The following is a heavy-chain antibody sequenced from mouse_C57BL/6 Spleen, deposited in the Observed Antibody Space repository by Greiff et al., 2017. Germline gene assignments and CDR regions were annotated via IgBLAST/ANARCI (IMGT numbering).Heavy chain of an antibody. CDR1: GYAFSSYW. V-gene: IGHV1-80*01. Sequence: QVQLQQSGAELVKPGASVKISCKASGYAFSSYWMNWVKQRPGKGLERIGQIYPGDGDTNYNGKFKGKATLTADKSSSTAYMQLSSLTSEDSAVYFGARNYYGSSYGYFDVWGTGTTVTVSS. CDR3: ARNYYGSSYGYFDV. J-gene: IGHJ1*03. D-gene: IGHD1-1*01. CDR2: IYPGDGDT.